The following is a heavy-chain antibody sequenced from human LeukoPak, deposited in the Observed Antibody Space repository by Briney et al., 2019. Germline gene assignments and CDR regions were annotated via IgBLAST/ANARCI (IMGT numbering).Heavy chain of an antibody. CDR1: GFTFSDYY. V-gene: IGHV3-11*01. D-gene: IGHD5-12*01. J-gene: IGHJ4*02. CDR2: ITSSGADI. CDR3: ASDIVATSGDF. Sequence: GGSLRLSCAASGFTFSDYYMSCIRQAPGKGLEWVAYITSSGADIYYADSVKGRFTISRDNAKNALFLRMNSLRVEDTATYYCASDIVATSGDFWGQGTLVSVSS.